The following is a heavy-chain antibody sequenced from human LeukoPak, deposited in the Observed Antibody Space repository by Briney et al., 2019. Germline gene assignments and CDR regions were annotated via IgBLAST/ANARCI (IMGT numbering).Heavy chain of an antibody. Sequence: ASVKVSCKASGYTFTSYGISWVRQAPGQGLEWMGWISAYNGNTNYAQKLQGRVTMTTDTSTSTAYMELRSLRSDDTAVYYCARRPSSWAYWYFDLWGRGTLVTVSS. J-gene: IGHJ2*01. CDR2: ISAYNGNT. D-gene: IGHD6-13*01. CDR1: GYTFTSYG. V-gene: IGHV1-18*01. CDR3: ARRPSSWAYWYFDL.